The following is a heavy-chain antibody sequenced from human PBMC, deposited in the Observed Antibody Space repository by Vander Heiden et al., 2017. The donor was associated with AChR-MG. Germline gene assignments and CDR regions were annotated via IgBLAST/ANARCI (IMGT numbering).Heavy chain of an antibody. CDR1: GFTFGDHG. J-gene: IGHJ4*02. V-gene: IGHV3-49*03. D-gene: IGHD5-18*01. CDR3: VRDGRGHSSGYFDY. CDR2: IRSKAYGETT. Sequence: EVQLVESGGVLVQPGRSVRRYCAASGFTFGDHGMSWFRQAPGKGLEWVSFIRSKAYGETTDYAASVKGRFSILRDDSKSIAYLQMNSLKTEDTAVYYCVRDGRGHSSGYFDYWGQGTLVTVSS.